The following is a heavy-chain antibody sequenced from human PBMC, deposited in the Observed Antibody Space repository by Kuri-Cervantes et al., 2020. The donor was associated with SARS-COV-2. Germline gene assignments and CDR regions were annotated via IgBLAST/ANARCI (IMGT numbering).Heavy chain of an antibody. Sequence: ASVKVSCKASGYTFTSYYMHWVRQAPGQGLEWMGIINPSGGSTSYAQKFQGRVTMTEDTSTDTAYMELSSLRSEDTAVYYCATVPAVLIVSYFDYWGQGTLVTVSS. V-gene: IGHV1-46*01. J-gene: IGHJ4*02. CDR3: ATVPAVLIVSYFDY. D-gene: IGHD2-8*01. CDR2: INPSGGST. CDR1: GYTFTSYY.